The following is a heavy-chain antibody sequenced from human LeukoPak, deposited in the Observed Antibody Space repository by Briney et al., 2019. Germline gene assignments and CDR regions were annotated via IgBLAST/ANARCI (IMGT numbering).Heavy chain of an antibody. D-gene: IGHD2-15*01. Sequence: PGGSLRLSCAASGFTFSSHGMHWVRQAPGKGLEWVAVIWYDGSNQYYADSVKGRFTISRDNSKNTLYLQMNSLRAEDTAVYYCAKDAAYCSGGSCWGWALDAFDIWGQGTTVTVSS. CDR2: IWYDGSNQ. CDR3: AKDAAYCSGGSCWGWALDAFDI. CDR1: GFTFSSHG. V-gene: IGHV3-33*06. J-gene: IGHJ3*02.